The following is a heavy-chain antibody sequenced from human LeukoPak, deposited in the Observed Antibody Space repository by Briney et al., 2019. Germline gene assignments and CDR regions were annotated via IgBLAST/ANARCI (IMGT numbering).Heavy chain of an antibody. J-gene: IGHJ3*02. Sequence: SETLSLTCTVSGGSISSGDYYWSWIRQPPGKGLEWIGYIYYSGSTYYNPSLKSRVTISVDTSKNQFSLKLSSVTAADTAVYYCARDRPWDCGAFDNWGQGKMVTVSS. CDR1: GGSISSGDYY. CDR3: ARDRPWDCGAFDN. D-gene: IGHD2-21*01. V-gene: IGHV4-30-4*08. CDR2: IYYSGST.